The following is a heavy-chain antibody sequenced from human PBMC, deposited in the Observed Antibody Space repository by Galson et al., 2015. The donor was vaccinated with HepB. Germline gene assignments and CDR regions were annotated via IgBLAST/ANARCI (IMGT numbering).Heavy chain of an antibody. J-gene: IGHJ6*02. CDR3: ARKPSSYDYYNMDV. V-gene: IGHV3-48*01. CDR2: ISGGSTTK. Sequence: SLRLSCAASGVTIPSYSMNWVRQAPGKGLEWLAYISGGSTTKYYNASVKGRFTISRDNAKKFFYLHMNSLRGEDTAVYYCARKPSSYDYYNMDVWGHGTTVTVSS. CDR1: GVTIPSYS.